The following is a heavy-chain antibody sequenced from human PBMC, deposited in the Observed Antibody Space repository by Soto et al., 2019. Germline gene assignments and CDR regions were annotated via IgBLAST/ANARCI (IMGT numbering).Heavy chain of an antibody. J-gene: IGHJ6*03. D-gene: IGHD6-19*01. CDR3: AKDPGSSAWYPGYNYSYYMDV. CDR1: GFTFRSYA. V-gene: IGHV3-23*01. CDR2: IGNSGTRT. Sequence: EVQLLESGGGLVQPGGSLRLSCEGSGFTFRSYAMSWVRQVPGKGLEWVSAIGNSGTRTYYVDSVKGRFTISRDNSKNTLFLQMNGMRVEDTAVYYCAKDPGSSAWYPGYNYSYYMDVWGKGTTVIVSS.